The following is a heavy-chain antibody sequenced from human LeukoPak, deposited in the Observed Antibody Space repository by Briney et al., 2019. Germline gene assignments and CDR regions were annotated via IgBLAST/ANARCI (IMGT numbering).Heavy chain of an antibody. CDR1: GYTFTSYG. D-gene: IGHD3-22*01. V-gene: IGHV1-18*01. Sequence: ASVKVSCKASGYTFTSYGISWVRQAPGQGLEWMGWISGYNGNTNYAQKLQGRVTMTTDTSTSTAYMELRSLRSDDTAVYYCARDGHRMYYYGNSDYRFDYWGQGTLVTVSS. J-gene: IGHJ4*02. CDR3: ARDGHRMYYYGNSDYRFDY. CDR2: ISGYNGNT.